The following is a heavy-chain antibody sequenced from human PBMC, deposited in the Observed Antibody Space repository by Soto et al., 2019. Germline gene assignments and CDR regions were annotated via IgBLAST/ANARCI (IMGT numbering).Heavy chain of an antibody. Sequence: SETLSLTCSVSGGSINSASYHWSWLRQHPGKGLEFIGYIFYTGSTYYNPSLETRVTISVDTSKNHVSLRLNAVTAADTAVYYCARLGYGDSAFDSWGRGTLVTVSS. V-gene: IGHV4-31*03. D-gene: IGHD4-17*01. J-gene: IGHJ4*02. CDR1: GGSINSASYH. CDR2: IFYTGST. CDR3: ARLGYGDSAFDS.